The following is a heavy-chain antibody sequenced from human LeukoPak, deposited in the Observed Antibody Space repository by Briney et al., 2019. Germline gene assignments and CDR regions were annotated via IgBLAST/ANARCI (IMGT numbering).Heavy chain of an antibody. D-gene: IGHD1-14*01. CDR3: AGRTVITPGGFDY. J-gene: IGHJ4*02. CDR2: ITSTGSTT. CDR1: GFSLSDYY. V-gene: IGHV3-11*01. Sequence: TGGSLRLSCAASGFSLSDYYMTWIRQDPGKGLEWISYITSTGSTTYYADSLKGRLTISRDTAKSFVYLQMNSLRADDTAVYYCAGRTVITPGGFDYWGQGTLVTVSS.